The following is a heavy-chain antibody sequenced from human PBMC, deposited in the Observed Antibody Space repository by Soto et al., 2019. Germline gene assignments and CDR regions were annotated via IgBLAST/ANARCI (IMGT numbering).Heavy chain of an antibody. CDR1: GFTFSSNG. CDR2: IAYDGSKT. D-gene: IGHD3-22*01. Sequence: VQLVESGGGVVQPGRSLRLTCAASGFTFSSNGMHWVRQPPGKGLEWVALIAYDGSKTYYGDSVRGRFTISRDNSENTLFLQMNSLRAEDTAVYYCARWVGGSMFDNSGKYDSWGQGTLVTVSS. J-gene: IGHJ5*01. CDR3: ARWVGGSMFDNSGKYDS. V-gene: IGHV3-30*03.